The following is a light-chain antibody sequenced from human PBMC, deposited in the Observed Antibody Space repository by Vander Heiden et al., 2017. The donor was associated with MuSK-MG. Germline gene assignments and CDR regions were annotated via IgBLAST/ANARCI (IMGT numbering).Light chain of an antibody. CDR3: AAWDDSLNGWV. Sequence: QSVLTQPPSASGTPGQRVTISCSGSSSHIRSNTVNWYQQLPGTAPKLLIYSSNQRPSGVPDRFSGSKSGTSASLAISGLQSEDEADYYCAAWDDSLNGWVFGGGTKLTVL. CDR2: SSN. V-gene: IGLV1-44*01. CDR1: SSHIRSNT. J-gene: IGLJ3*02.